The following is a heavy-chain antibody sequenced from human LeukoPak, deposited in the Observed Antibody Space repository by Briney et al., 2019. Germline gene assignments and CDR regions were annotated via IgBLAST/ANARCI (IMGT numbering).Heavy chain of an antibody. D-gene: IGHD3-10*01. Sequence: GGSLRLSCAASGFTFRSYAMTWVRQAPGKGLEWVANIKQDGSEKYYVDSVKGRFTISRDNAKNSLYLQMNSLRAEDTAVYYCALSGITMVRGVSHWGQGTLVTVSS. CDR2: IKQDGSEK. CDR1: GFTFRSYA. J-gene: IGHJ4*02. V-gene: IGHV3-7*01. CDR3: ALSGITMVRGVSH.